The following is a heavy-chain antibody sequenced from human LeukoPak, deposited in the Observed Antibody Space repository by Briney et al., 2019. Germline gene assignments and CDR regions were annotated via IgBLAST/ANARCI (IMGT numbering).Heavy chain of an antibody. CDR2: IDWDDDK. V-gene: IGHV2-70*04. CDR3: ARTPGHYYYYMDV. Sequence: ESGPTLVNPTQTLTLTCTFTGFSLSTSGMRVSWIRQPPGKALEWLARIDWDDDKFYSTSLKTRLTISKDTSKNQVVLTMTNMDPVDTATYYCARTPGHYYYYMDVWGKGTTVTVSS. CDR1: GFSLSTSGMR. J-gene: IGHJ6*03.